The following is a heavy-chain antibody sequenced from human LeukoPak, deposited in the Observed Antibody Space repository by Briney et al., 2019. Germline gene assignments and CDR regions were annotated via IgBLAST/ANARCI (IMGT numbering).Heavy chain of an antibody. D-gene: IGHD6-6*01. V-gene: IGHV4-34*01. Sequence: SETLSLTCAVYGGSFSGYYWSWIRQPPGKGLEWIGEINHSGSTNYNPSLKSRVTISVDTSKNQFSLKLSSVTAADTAVYYCARGHSSSSRWGDADFDYWGQGTLVTVSS. CDR2: INHSGST. CDR1: GGSFSGYY. J-gene: IGHJ4*02. CDR3: ARGHSSSSRWGDADFDY.